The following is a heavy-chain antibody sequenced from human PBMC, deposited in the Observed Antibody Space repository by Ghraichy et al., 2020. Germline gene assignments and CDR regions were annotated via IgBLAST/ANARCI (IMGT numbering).Heavy chain of an antibody. V-gene: IGHV4-39*01. Sequence: GSLRLSCSVSGGSIRSYRYYWGWVRQSPGKGLEWIGSIYEGGTTYYNPSLKSRVTASVDTSKNQFSLRLTSVTAADTAVYYCARHFIAVWGVAEGGSMDVWGQGTTVTVSS. CDR1: GGSIRSYRYY. CDR2: IYEGGTT. CDR3: ARHFIAVWGVAEGGSMDV. J-gene: IGHJ6*02. D-gene: IGHD2-21*01.